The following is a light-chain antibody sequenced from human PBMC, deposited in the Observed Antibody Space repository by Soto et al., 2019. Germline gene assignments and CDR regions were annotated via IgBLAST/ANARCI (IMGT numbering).Light chain of an antibody. V-gene: IGLV2-8*01. Sequence: QSALTQPPSASGSPGQSVTISCTGTSSDVGGYNYVSWYQQHPGKAPKLMICEVSQRPSGVPDRFSGSKSGNTASLTVSGLQAADEADYYCSSYAGSYSWVFGGGTKLTVL. CDR2: EVS. CDR3: SSYAGSYSWV. J-gene: IGLJ3*02. CDR1: SSDVGGYNY.